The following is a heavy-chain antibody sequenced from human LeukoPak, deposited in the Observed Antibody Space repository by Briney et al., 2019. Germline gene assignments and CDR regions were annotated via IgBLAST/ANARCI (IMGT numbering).Heavy chain of an antibody. Sequence: GASVKVSCKASGYTFTGYYMHWVRQAPGQGLEWMGWINPNSGGTNYAQKFQGWVTMTRDTSISTAYMELSRLRPDDTAVYYCARDSGQQLVRYYFDYWGQGTLVTVSS. J-gene: IGHJ4*02. V-gene: IGHV1-2*04. CDR1: GYTFTGYY. D-gene: IGHD6-13*01. CDR2: INPNSGGT. CDR3: ARDSGQQLVRYYFDY.